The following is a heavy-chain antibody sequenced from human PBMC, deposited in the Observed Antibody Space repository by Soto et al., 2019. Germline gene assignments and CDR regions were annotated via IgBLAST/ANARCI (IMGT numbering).Heavy chain of an antibody. CDR3: AKDAPDIVVVVAAGGAEYFQH. J-gene: IGHJ1*01. Sequence: GGSLRLSCAASGFTFSSYAMSWVRQAPGKGLEWVSAISGSGGSTYYADSVKGRFTISRDNSKNTLYLQMNSLRAEDTAVYYCAKDAPDIVVVVAAGGAEYFQHWGQGTLVTVSS. D-gene: IGHD2-15*01. V-gene: IGHV3-23*01. CDR1: GFTFSSYA. CDR2: ISGSGGST.